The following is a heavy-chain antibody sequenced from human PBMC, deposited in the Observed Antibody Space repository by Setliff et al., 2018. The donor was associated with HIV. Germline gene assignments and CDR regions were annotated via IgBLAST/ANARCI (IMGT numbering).Heavy chain of an antibody. V-gene: IGHV4-39*01. CDR2: VHYSGST. CDR3: ARQEIGSSSYYYYMDV. D-gene: IGHD6-6*01. CDR1: GGSISSSHYY. Sequence: PSETLSLTCTVSGGSISSSHYYWGWIRQPPGKGLEWIGSVHYSGSTYYNPSLKSRGTISADTSKNQFSLKLSSVTAADTAVYFRARQEIGSSSYYYYMDVWGKGTTVTVSS. J-gene: IGHJ6*03.